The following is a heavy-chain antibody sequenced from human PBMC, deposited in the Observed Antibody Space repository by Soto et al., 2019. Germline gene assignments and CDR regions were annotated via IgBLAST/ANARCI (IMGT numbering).Heavy chain of an antibody. D-gene: IGHD6-13*01. CDR2: ISSSGGST. Sequence: GGSLRLSCAASGFTFSSYAMNWVRQAPGKGLEWVSAISSSGGSTYYADSVKGRFTISRDNSKNTLYLQINSLRAEDTAVYYCAKAPRIAAAGHYFDYWGQGTLVTVSS. CDR1: GFTFSSYA. V-gene: IGHV3-23*01. CDR3: AKAPRIAAAGHYFDY. J-gene: IGHJ4*02.